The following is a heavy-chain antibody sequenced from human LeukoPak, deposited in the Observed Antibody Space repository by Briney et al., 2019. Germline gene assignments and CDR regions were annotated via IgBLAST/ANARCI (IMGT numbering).Heavy chain of an antibody. J-gene: IGHJ2*01. Sequence: PSETLSLTCAVYGGSFSGFYWTWIRQPPGKGLEWIGQINHSRSTHYNPSLKSRVTISVDTSKNRFSLKLSSVTAADTAVYYCARVPKYFDLWGRGTLVTVSS. CDR1: GGSFSGFY. V-gene: IGHV4-34*01. CDR2: INHSRST. CDR3: ARVPKYFDL.